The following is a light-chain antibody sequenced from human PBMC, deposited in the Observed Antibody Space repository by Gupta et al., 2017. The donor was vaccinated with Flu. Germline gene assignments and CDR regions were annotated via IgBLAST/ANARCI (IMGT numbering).Light chain of an antibody. V-gene: IGKV3-20*01. Sequence: GTLSLSPGERATLSCRASQSVRSNYLAWYQQKPGQAPRLLIYGASSRATGIPDRFSGSGSGTDFTLTISRLEPEDFAVYYCHQDGSSPRTFGQGTKVEI. CDR3: HQDGSSPRT. CDR1: QSVRSNY. J-gene: IGKJ1*01. CDR2: GAS.